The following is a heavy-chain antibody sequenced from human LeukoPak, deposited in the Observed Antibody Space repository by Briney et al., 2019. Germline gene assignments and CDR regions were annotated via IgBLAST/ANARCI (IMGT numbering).Heavy chain of an antibody. CDR1: GFTFSSYA. CDR3: AKDGDDSIDY. CDR2: ISGSGGTT. D-gene: IGHD3-22*01. J-gene: IGHJ4*02. V-gene: IGHV3-23*01. Sequence: TGGSLRLSCAASGFTFSSYAMSWVRQAPGKGLEWVSAISGSGGTTYYADSVKGRFTISRDNSKNTLYLQMNSLRAEDTAVYYCAKDGDDSIDYWGQGTLVTVSS.